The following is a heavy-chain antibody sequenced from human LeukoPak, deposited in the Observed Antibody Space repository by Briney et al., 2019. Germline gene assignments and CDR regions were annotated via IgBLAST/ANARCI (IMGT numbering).Heavy chain of an antibody. CDR3: ARFSTSFDY. V-gene: IGHV3-21*01. CDR2: ISSSSSYI. CDR1: GFTFSSYS. J-gene: IGHJ4*02. Sequence: GRSLRLSCAASGFTFSSYSMNWVRQAPGKGLEWVSSISSSSSYIYYADSVKGRFTISRDNAKNSLYLQTNSLRAEDTAVYYCARFSTSFDYWGQGTLVTVSS. D-gene: IGHD2-2*01.